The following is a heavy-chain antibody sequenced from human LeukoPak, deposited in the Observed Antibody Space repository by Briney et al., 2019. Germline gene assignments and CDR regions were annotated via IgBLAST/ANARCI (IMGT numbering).Heavy chain of an antibody. CDR1: GFTFSSYA. CDR2: ISGSGGNT. CDR3: AKDPMDERGFDY. Sequence: GGSLRLSCAVSGFTFSSYAMSWVRQAPGKGLEWVSSISGSGGNTFYADSVRGRFTISRDNSKKTLYLQMNSLRVEDTAVYYCAKDPMDERGFDYWGQGTLVTV. J-gene: IGHJ4*02. V-gene: IGHV3-23*01. D-gene: IGHD1-1*01.